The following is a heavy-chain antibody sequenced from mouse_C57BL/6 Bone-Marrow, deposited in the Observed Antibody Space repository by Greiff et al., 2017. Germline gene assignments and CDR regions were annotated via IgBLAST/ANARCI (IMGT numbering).Heavy chain of an antibody. CDR3: ARPLLKGYYYAMDY. J-gene: IGHJ4*01. Sequence: EVKLQESGGGLVQPGGSLKLSCAASGFTFSDYYMYWVRQTPEKRLEWVAYISNGGGSTYYPDTVKGRFTISRDNAKNTLYLQMSRLKSEDTAMYYCARPLLKGYYYAMDYWGQGTSVTVSS. CDR1: GFTFSDYY. V-gene: IGHV5-12*01. CDR2: ISNGGGST. D-gene: IGHD2-10*01.